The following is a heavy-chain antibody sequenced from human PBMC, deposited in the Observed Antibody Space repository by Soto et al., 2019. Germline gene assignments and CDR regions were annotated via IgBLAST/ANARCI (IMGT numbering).Heavy chain of an antibody. V-gene: IGHV3-23*01. CDR2: IRGSGGAT. D-gene: IGHD3-9*01. CDR3: TKDRGDNAGYPAFDI. CDR1: GFTLSSYD. Sequence: EVQLLESGGGLVQPGGSLRLSCAASGFTLSSYDMGWVRQAPGKALEWISLIRGSGGATFYADSVEGRLTISRDISKNTLYLQMNSLRAEGSGVYYCTKDRGDNAGYPAFDIWGQGTMVTVSS. J-gene: IGHJ3*02.